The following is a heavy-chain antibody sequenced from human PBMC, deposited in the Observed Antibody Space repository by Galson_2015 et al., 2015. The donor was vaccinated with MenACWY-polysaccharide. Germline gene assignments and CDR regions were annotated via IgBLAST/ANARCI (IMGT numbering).Heavy chain of an antibody. J-gene: IGHJ4*02. CDR2: ISSGSDTA. CDR3: VKGGWADN. Sequence: SLRLSCAASGFNFSIYVMTWVRQAPGKGLEWVSAISSGSDTASYTDSVKGRFTVPRDNSKDTVHLQMDSLRADDTAVYYCVKGGWADNWGQGTLVTVSS. V-gene: IGHV3-23*01. CDR1: GFNFSIYV. D-gene: IGHD1-26*01.